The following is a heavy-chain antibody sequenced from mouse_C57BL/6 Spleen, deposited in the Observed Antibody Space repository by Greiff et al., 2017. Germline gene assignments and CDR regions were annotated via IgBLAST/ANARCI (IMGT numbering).Heavy chain of an antibody. CDR1: GYAFSSYW. V-gene: IGHV1-80*01. D-gene: IGHD1-1*01. J-gene: IGHJ2*01. CDR3: ARRGDYYGSSNFDY. Sequence: VQLQQSGAELVKPGASVKISCKASGYAFSSYWMHWVKQRPGKGLEWIGQIYPGDGDTNYNGKFKGKATLTADKSSSTAYMQLSSLTSEDSAVYFCARRGDYYGSSNFDYWGQGTTLTVSS. CDR2: IYPGDGDT.